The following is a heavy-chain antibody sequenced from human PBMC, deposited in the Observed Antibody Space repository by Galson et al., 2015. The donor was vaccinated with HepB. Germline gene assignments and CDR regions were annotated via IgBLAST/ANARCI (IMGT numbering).Heavy chain of an antibody. D-gene: IGHD6-13*01. V-gene: IGHV3-30*18. CDR1: GFTFSSYG. CDR2: ISYDGSNK. Sequence: SLRLSCAASGFTFSSYGMHWVRQAPGKGLEWVAVISYDGSNKYYADSVKGRFTISRDNSKNTLYLQMNSLRAEDTAVYYCAKPSGAYSSSRGNWFDPWGQGTLVTVSS. J-gene: IGHJ5*02. CDR3: AKPSGAYSSSRGNWFDP.